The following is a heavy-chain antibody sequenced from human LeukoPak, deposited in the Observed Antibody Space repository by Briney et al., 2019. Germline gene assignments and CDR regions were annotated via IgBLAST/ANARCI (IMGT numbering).Heavy chain of an antibody. CDR2: IYYSGST. V-gene: IGHV4-39*07. D-gene: IGHD3-16*01. CDR1: GGSISSYY. J-gene: IGHJ5*02. Sequence: SETPSLTCTVSGGSISSYYWGWIRQPPGKGLERIGSIYYSGSTYYSPSLKSRVTISVDTSKNQFSLKLSSVTAADTAVYYCARERLGTFDPWGQGTLVTVSS. CDR3: ARERLGTFDP.